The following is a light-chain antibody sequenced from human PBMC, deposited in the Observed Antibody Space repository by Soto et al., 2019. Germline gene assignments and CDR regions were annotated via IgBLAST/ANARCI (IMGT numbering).Light chain of an antibody. CDR1: QNVLYSSNNKNY. Sequence: VVTQSPDSRAVSLGQMAPINCKCSQNVLYSSNNKNYLALYQHKPGQPAMMLIYWVFIRESGVPDRFSGSGSVTDFTLTISSLQSEDVAVYYCQQYYTNSWSVGQGTKVDIK. J-gene: IGKJ1*01. CDR3: QQYYTNSWS. V-gene: IGKV4-1*01. CDR2: WVF.